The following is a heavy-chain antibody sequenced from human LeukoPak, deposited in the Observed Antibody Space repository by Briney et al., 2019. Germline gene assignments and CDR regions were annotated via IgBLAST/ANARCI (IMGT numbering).Heavy chain of an antibody. CDR2: INHSGST. CDR1: GGSFSGYY. CDR3: ARSPGYSSGLHFDY. Sequence: PSETLSLTCVVYGGSFSGYYCSWIRQPPGKGLEWIGEINHSGSTNYNPSLKSRVTISVDTSKNQFSLKLSSVTAADTAVYYCARSPGYSSGLHFDYWGQGTLVTVSS. V-gene: IGHV4-34*01. J-gene: IGHJ4*02. D-gene: IGHD6-19*01.